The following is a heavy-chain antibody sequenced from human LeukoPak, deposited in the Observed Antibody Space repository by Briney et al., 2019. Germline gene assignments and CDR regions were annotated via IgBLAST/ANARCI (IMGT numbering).Heavy chain of an antibody. J-gene: IGHJ6*02. CDR2: ISRNSGSI. V-gene: IGHV3-9*01. CDR1: GFTFGDYA. CDR3: ARGPYGDYDFYYYYGMDV. Sequence: PGGSLRLSCAASGFTFGDYAMHWVRQAPGKGLEWVSGISRNSGSIDYADSVKGRFAISRDNAKNSLYLQMNSLRAEDTAVYYCARGPYGDYDFYYYYGMDVWGQGTTVTVSS. D-gene: IGHD4-17*01.